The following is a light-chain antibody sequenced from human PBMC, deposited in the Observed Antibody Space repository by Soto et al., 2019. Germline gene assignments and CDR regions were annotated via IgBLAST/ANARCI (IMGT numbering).Light chain of an antibody. J-gene: IGKJ1*01. CDR3: LQDHTYPWT. V-gene: IGKV1-6*01. CDR1: QDIRSD. Sequence: AIQVTQSPSFLSASVGDRVTISCRASQDIRSDLCWYQQEPGKAPKMLIFAASNLQSGVPSRFSGNASGTTFTLTISSLQPEDVATYYCLQDHTYPWTFGQGTRVEI. CDR2: AAS.